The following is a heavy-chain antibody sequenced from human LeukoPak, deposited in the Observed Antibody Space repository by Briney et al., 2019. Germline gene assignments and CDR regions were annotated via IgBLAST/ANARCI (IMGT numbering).Heavy chain of an antibody. Sequence: GGSLRLSCAASGFTISSNFMSWVRQAPGKGLECVSVIYSRGGTYYADSVQGRFTISRDASKNTLFLQMNSLRADDTAVYYCARKTDSSGSGDYWGQGTLVTVSS. CDR1: GFTISSNF. J-gene: IGHJ4*02. CDR3: ARKTDSSGSGDY. CDR2: IYSRGGT. V-gene: IGHV3-53*01. D-gene: IGHD3-22*01.